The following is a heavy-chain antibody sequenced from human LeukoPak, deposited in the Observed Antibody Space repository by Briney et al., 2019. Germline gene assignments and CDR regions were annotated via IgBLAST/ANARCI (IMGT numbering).Heavy chain of an antibody. D-gene: IGHD3-3*01. CDR3: ARDRIYDFWSGYYYGMDV. Sequence: SETLSLTCTVSGGSISSGGYYWSWIRQPPGKGLEWIGYIYYSGSTYYNPSLKSRVTISVDTSKNQFSLKLSSVTAADTAVYYCARDRIYDFWSGYYYGMDVWGQGTTVTVSS. CDR1: GGSISSGGYY. V-gene: IGHV4-30-4*01. J-gene: IGHJ6*02. CDR2: IYYSGST.